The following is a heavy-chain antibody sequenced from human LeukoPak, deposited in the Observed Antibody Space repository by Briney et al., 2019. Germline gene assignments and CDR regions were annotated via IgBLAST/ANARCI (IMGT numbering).Heavy chain of an antibody. CDR1: GITLSSYA. CDR2: ISGSGGNT. V-gene: IGHV3-23*01. Sequence: PGGSLRLSCAASGITLSSYAMSWVRQAPGKGLEWVSAISGSGGNTYYADSVKGRFTISRDNSKNTLYLQMDSLRADDTAVYYCAKAAFSRTSYFDYWGQGTLVTASS. D-gene: IGHD3-3*02. CDR3: AKAAFSRTSYFDY. J-gene: IGHJ4*02.